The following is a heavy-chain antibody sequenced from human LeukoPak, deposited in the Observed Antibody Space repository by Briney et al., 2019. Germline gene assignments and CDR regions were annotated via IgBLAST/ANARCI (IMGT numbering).Heavy chain of an antibody. Sequence: ASVRVSCKASGNTFAGYYVHWVRQAPGQGLEWMGWINTHSGATNYAQHFQGRVTMTTDTSVTTAYMDLDGLKSDDAAVYFCARGPIGGLRKGFDIWGQGTLVTVSS. V-gene: IGHV1-2*02. D-gene: IGHD1-26*01. CDR2: INTHSGAT. J-gene: IGHJ4*02. CDR3: ARGPIGGLRKGFDI. CDR1: GNTFAGYY.